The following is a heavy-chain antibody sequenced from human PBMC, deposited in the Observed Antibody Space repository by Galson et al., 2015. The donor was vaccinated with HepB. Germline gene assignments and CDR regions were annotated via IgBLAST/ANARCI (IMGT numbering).Heavy chain of an antibody. CDR3: AREWGVRGIIGGWFDP. J-gene: IGHJ5*02. CDR2: MNPNSGDT. CDR1: GYTFTGYY. Sequence: SVKVSCKASGYTFTGYYMHWVRQAPGQGLEWMGWMNPNSGDTSYAQKFQGRVTMTRDTSISTAYMELSRLRSDDPAVYYCAREWGVRGIIGGWFDPWGQGTLVTVSS. D-gene: IGHD3-10*01. V-gene: IGHV1-2*02.